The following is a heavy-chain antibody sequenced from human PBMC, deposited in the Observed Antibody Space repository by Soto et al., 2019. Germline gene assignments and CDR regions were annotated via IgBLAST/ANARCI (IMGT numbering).Heavy chain of an antibody. CDR2: IRSKSNSYAT. D-gene: IGHD2-2*01. CDR3: TRSRDCSITSCYQDWFDP. V-gene: IGHV3-73*01. Sequence: VQLVESGGGLVQPGGSLKLSCAASGFTFSGSAMHWVRQASGKGLEWVGRIRSKSNSYATAYAASVKGRFIISRDDSKNTAYLQMNSLKIEDTAVYSCTRSRDCSITSCYQDWFDPWGQGTLVTVSS. J-gene: IGHJ5*02. CDR1: GFTFSGSA.